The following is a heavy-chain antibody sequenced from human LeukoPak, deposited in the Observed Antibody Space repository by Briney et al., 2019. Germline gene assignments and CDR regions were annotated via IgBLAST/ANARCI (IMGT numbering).Heavy chain of an antibody. D-gene: IGHD3-3*01. V-gene: IGHV4-39*07. Sequence: PSETLSLTCAVSGGSISRSNYYWGWIRQPPGKGLEWIGSIYYSGSTYYNPSLKSRVTISVDTSMNQFSLKLSSVTAADTAVYYCARDFWSGSNWFDPWGQGTLVTVSS. CDR2: IYYSGST. J-gene: IGHJ5*02. CDR1: GGSISRSNYY. CDR3: ARDFWSGSNWFDP.